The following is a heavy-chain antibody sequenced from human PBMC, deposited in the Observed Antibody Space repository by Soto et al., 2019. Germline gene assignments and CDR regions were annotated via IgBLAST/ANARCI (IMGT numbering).Heavy chain of an antibody. D-gene: IGHD6-19*01. V-gene: IGHV3-23*01. CDR2: TIDSGGRS. J-gene: IGHJ4*02. CDR3: AKDKMEQWLVGGYYDY. CDR1: GFTFSSHA. Sequence: EVQLLESGGGLVQPGGSLRLSCAASGFTFSSHAMSWVRQAPGKGLEWVSSTIDSGGRSYHADSVRGRFTISRDNPKNTLYLQMNSLRADDTTIYYCAKDKMEQWLVGGYYDYWGQGALVTVSS.